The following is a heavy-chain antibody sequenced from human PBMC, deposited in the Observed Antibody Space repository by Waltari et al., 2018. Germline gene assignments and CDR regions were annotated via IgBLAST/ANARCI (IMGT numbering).Heavy chain of an antibody. D-gene: IGHD1-1*01. CDR1: GGTFSTYT. V-gene: IGHV1-69*02. CDR3: ARSGEMKGTVDY. CDR2: IIPFLGIS. Sequence: HVRLEQSGAEVKKPGSSVKVSCKASGGTFSTYTVTWVRQAPGQGLEWMGSIIPFLGISKYAQSLQARLTITVDQSTNTGYMELNNLRPEDTGVYYCARSGEMKGTVDYWGQGTLVTVSS. J-gene: IGHJ4*02.